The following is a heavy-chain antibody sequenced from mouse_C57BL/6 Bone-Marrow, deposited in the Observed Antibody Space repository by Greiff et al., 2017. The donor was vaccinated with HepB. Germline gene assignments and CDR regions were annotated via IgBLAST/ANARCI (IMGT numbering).Heavy chain of an antibody. V-gene: IGHV1-53*01. CDR3: ARFPVTTVVASYYAMDY. CDR1: GYTFTSYW. J-gene: IGHJ4*01. CDR2: INPSNGGT. D-gene: IGHD1-1*01. Sequence: QVQLQQPGTELVKPGASVKLSCKASGYTFTSYWMHWVKQRPGQGLEWIGNINPSNGGTNYNEKFKSKATLTVDKSSRTAYMQLSSLTSEDSAVYYCARFPVTTVVASYYAMDYWGQGTSVTVSS.